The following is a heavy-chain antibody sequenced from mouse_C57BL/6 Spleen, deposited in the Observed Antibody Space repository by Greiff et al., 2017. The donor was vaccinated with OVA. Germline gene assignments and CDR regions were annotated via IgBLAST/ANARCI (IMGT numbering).Heavy chain of an antibody. Sequence: EVKLMESGPGLVKPSQTVFLTCTVTGISITTGNYRWSWIRQFPGNKLEWIGYIYYSGTITYNPSLTSRTTITRDTPKNQFFLELNSLTAEDTDTYHCARGGGYGSGVWYCDVWGTGTTVTVSS. CDR3: ARGGGYGSGVWYCDV. J-gene: IGHJ1*03. V-gene: IGHV3-5*01. D-gene: IGHD1-1*01. CDR2: IYYSGTI. CDR1: GISITTGNYR.